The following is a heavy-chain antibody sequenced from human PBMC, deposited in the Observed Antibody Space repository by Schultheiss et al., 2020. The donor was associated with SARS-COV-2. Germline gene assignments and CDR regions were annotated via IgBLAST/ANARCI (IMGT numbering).Heavy chain of an antibody. CDR1: GGSISSYY. CDR2: IYYSGST. CDR3: TRLQAETGTHPALETHYYGMDV. V-gene: IGHV4-59*12. J-gene: IGHJ6*02. Sequence: SQTLSLTCTVSGGSISSYYWSWIRQPPGKGLEWIGYIYYSGSTNYNPSLKSRVTISVDTSKNQFSLKLSSVTAADTAVYYCTRLQAETGTHPALETHYYGMDVWGQGTTVTVSS. D-gene: IGHD1-1*01.